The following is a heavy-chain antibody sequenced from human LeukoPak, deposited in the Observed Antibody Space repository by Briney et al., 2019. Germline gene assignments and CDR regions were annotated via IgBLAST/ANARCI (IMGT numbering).Heavy chain of an antibody. CDR2: ISTNGGST. V-gene: IGHV3-64*01. CDR3: AKDPNGDYVGAFDF. CDR1: GFTFSRYA. D-gene: IGHD2-8*01. J-gene: IGHJ3*01. Sequence: PGGSLRLSCAASGFTFSRYALHWVRQAPGKGLEYVSSISTNGGSTYYANSVKGRFTLSRDHSKNPLYLHMNSLRAGDTAVYYCAKDPNGDYVGAFDFGGKGTLVTVS.